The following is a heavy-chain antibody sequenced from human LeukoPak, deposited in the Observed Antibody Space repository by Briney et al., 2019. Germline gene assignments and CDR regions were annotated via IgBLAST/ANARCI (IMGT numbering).Heavy chain of an antibody. Sequence: SETLSLTCTVSGGSISSYYWSWIRQPPGKGLEWIGYIYTSGSTNYNPSLKSRVTISVDTSKNQFSLKLSSVTAADTAVYYCARDPSMVRGGVNWFDPWGQGTLVTVSS. CDR3: ARDPSMVRGGVNWFDP. V-gene: IGHV4-4*09. J-gene: IGHJ5*02. CDR1: GGSISSYY. CDR2: IYTSGST. D-gene: IGHD3-10*01.